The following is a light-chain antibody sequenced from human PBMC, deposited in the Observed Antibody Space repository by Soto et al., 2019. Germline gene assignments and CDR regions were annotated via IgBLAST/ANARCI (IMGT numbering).Light chain of an antibody. CDR3: CSYAGTYTYV. V-gene: IGLV2-11*01. CDR2: DVY. CDR1: SSDVGAYVY. Sequence: QSALPQPRSVSGSPGQSVTISCTGTSSDVGAYVYVSWYQNQPGSAPKLIIYDVYKRPSGVPDRFSGSKSGDTASLTISGLQADDEADYYCCSYAGTYTYVFGTGTKLTVL. J-gene: IGLJ1*01.